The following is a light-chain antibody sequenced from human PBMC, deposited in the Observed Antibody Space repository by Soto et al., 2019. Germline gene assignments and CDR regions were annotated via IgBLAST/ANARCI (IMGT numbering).Light chain of an antibody. CDR2: AAA. CDR3: QQSYSTPLT. Sequence: DIQMTQYPSSLSASVGDRVTITCRASQSISSYLNWYQQKPGKAPKLLIYAAASLQSGVPSRFSGSGSGTDFTLTISSLQPEDFATYYCQQSYSTPLTFGGGTMVEIK. V-gene: IGKV1-39*01. J-gene: IGKJ4*01. CDR1: QSISSY.